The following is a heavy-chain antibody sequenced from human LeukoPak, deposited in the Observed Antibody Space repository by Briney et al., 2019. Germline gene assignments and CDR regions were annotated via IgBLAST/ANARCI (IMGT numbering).Heavy chain of an antibody. V-gene: IGHV4-34*01. D-gene: IGHD1-26*01. Sequence: SETLSLTCAVYGGSFSGYYWSWIRQPPGKGLEWIGEINHSGSTNYNPSLKSRVTISVDTSKNQFSLKLSSVTAADTAVYYCEVSARGSYSFDYWGQGTLVTVSS. J-gene: IGHJ4*02. CDR2: INHSGST. CDR3: EVSARGSYSFDY. CDR1: GGSFSGYY.